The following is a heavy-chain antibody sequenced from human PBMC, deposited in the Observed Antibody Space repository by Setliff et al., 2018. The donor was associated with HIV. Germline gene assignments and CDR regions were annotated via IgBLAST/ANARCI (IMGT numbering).Heavy chain of an antibody. Sequence: SGPTLVNPTQTLTLTCTFSGFSLNTSAMRVSWIRQPPGKALEWLARIDWDDDKYYITSLKTRLTISKDTSKNQVVLTMTNMDPVDSGTYFCARTRPPSGLASAYFFDSWGQGTLVTVSS. CDR3: ARTRPPSGLASAYFFDS. J-gene: IGHJ4*02. CDR1: GFSLNTSAMR. V-gene: IGHV2-70*04. CDR2: IDWDDDK. D-gene: IGHD6-25*01.